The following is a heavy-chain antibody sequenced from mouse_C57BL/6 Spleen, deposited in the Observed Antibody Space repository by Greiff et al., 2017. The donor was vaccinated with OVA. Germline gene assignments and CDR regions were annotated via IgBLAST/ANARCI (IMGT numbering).Heavy chain of an antibody. CDR3: ARWDTTVVANDY. V-gene: IGHV1-19*01. CDR2: INPYNGGT. Sequence: EVQLQQSGPVLVKPGASVKMSCKASGYTFTDYYMNWVKQSHGKSLEWIGVINPYNGGTNYNQKFKGKATLTVDKSSSTAYMELNSLTSEDSAVYYCARWDTTVVANDYWGQGTTLTVSS. CDR1: GYTFTDYY. D-gene: IGHD1-1*01. J-gene: IGHJ2*01.